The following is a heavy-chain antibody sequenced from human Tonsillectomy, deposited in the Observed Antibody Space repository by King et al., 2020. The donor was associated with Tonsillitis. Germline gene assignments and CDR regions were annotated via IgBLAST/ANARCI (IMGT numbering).Heavy chain of an antibody. CDR2: ISWCSGTI. J-gene: IGHJ4*02. D-gene: IGHD3-22*01. Sequence: VQLVESGGALVQPGRSLRLSCAASGFSFDDYAMHWVRQAPGKVLEWVSGISWCSGTIGYADSVKGRFTISRDNAKNFLYLQMNSLRAEDTALYYCTKDPDYYDSSTSWGQGTLVTVSS. CDR1: GFSFDDYA. CDR3: TKDPDYYDSSTS. V-gene: IGHV3-9*01.